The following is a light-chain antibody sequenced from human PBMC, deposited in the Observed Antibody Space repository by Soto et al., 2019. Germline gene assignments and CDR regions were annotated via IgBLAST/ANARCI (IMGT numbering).Light chain of an antibody. Sequence: IVMTQSPATVPASPGERATLSCRASQSVSSYLAWYQQKPGQAPRLLIYDASNRATGIPARFSGSGSGTDFTLTLSSLEPEDFATYYCQQANSFPLTFGGGTKVDIK. CDR3: QQANSFPLT. CDR2: DAS. V-gene: IGKV3-11*01. CDR1: QSVSSY. J-gene: IGKJ4*01.